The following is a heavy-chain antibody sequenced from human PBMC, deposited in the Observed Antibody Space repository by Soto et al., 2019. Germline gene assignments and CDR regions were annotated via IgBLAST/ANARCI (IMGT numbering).Heavy chain of an antibody. CDR2: INPNSGGT. D-gene: IGHD3-10*01. V-gene: IGHV1-2*04. CDR1: GYTFTGYY. CDR3: ARDRGSSRLWYFDY. J-gene: IGHJ4*02. Sequence: QVQLVQSGAEVKKPGASVKVSCKASGYTFTGYYMHWVRQAPGQGLEWMGWINPNSGGTNYAQKFQGWVTMTRDTSISTAYMVLSRLRSDDTAVYYCARDRGSSRLWYFDYWGQGTLVTVSS.